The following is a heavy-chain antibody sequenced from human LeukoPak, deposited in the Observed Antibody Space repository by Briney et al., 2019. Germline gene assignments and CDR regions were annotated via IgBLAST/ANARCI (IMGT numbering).Heavy chain of an antibody. CDR2: IKYDGSEK. D-gene: IGHD1-1*01. CDR3: ARNKRGDY. V-gene: IGHV3-7*01. J-gene: IGHJ4*02. CDR1: GFTFTTYW. Sequence: PGGSLRLSCAVSGFTFTTYWMSWARQAPGKGLEWVANIKYDGSEKYYVDSVKGRFTISRDNAKNSLFLQMNSLRAEDTAIYYCARNKRGDYWGQATLVTVSS.